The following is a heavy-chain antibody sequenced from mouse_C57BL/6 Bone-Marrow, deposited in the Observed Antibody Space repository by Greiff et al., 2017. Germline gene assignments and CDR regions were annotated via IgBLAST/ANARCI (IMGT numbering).Heavy chain of an antibody. V-gene: IGHV5-15*01. CDR2: ISNLAYSI. D-gene: IGHD1-1*01. Sequence: EVMLVESGGGLVQPGGSLKLSCAASGFTFSDYGMAWVRQAPRKGPEGVAFISNLAYSIYYADTVTGRFTISRENAKNTLYLEMSSLRSEDTAMYYCARQFTTVVAGAMDYWGQGTSVTVSS. CDR3: ARQFTTVVAGAMDY. CDR1: GFTFSDYG. J-gene: IGHJ4*01.